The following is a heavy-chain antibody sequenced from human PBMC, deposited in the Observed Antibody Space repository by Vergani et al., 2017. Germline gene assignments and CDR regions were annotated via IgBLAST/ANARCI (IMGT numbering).Heavy chain of an antibody. Sequence: QLQLQESGPGLVKPSGTLSLTCSVTGGSFFNSRYYWGWIRQPPGKGLEWIGSMDYNGRAYYTPSLRRRVAISIDTSKMQFSLKLYSLTAADTAVYYCARPNVDIVATITSNWFDPWGQGTLVTVSS. V-gene: IGHV4-39*01. D-gene: IGHD5-12*01. CDR3: ARPNVDIVATITSNWFDP. CDR1: GGSFFNSRYY. J-gene: IGHJ5*02. CDR2: MDYNGRA.